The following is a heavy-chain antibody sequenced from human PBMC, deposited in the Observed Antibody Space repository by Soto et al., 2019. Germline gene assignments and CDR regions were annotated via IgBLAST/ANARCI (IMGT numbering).Heavy chain of an antibody. CDR3: ASLYYGSGSFDY. CDR2: ISYDGSNK. Sequence: PGGSLRLSCAASGFTFSSYAMHWVRQAPGKGLEWVAVISYDGSNKYYADSVKGRFTISRDNSKNTLYLQTNSLRAEDTAVYYCASLYYGSGSFDYWGQGTLVTVSS. CDR1: GFTFSSYA. J-gene: IGHJ4*02. V-gene: IGHV3-30-3*01. D-gene: IGHD3-10*01.